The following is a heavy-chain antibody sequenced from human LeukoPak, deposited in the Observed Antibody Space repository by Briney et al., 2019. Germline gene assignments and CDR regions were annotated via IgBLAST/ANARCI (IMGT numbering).Heavy chain of an antibody. V-gene: IGHV3-20*04. CDR2: INWNGGRT. J-gene: IGHJ2*01. CDR1: GFTFDDYG. CDR3: ASAAHSSTWYSRYFDL. D-gene: IGHD6-13*01. Sequence: GGSLRLSCAASGFTFDDYGMSWVRQAPGKGLEWVSGINWNGGRTGYEDSVKGRFTIFRENAKKSLYLQMNSLRAGDTAVYYCASAAHSSTWYSRYFDLWGRGTLVTVSS.